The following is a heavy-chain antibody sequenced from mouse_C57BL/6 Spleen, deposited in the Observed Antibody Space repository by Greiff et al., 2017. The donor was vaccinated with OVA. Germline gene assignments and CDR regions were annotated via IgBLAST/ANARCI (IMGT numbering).Heavy chain of an antibody. CDR3: AREGGYDYDAFFAY. V-gene: IGHV1-61*01. CDR2: IYPSDSET. Sequence: VKLQQPGAELVRPGSSVKLSCKASGYTFTSYWMDWVKQRPGQGLEWIGNIYPSDSETHYNQKFKDKATLTVDKSSSTAYMQLSSLTSEDSAVYYCAREGGYDYDAFFAYWGQGTLVTVSA. J-gene: IGHJ3*01. CDR1: GYTFTSYW. D-gene: IGHD2-4*01.